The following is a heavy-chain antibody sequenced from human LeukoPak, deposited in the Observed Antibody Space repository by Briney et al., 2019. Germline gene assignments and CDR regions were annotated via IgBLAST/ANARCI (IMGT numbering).Heavy chain of an antibody. CDR2: ISGGGGST. D-gene: IGHD3-22*01. V-gene: IGHV3-23*01. J-gene: IGHJ4*02. Sequence: GGSLRLSCAASGFTFNSYAMSWVRQAPGKGLEWVSAISGGGGSTYHADSVKGRFTISRDNSKNTLYLQMNSLRAEDTAVYYCAKDRGYYYDSSGYYYFDYWGQGTLVTVSS. CDR3: AKDRGYYYDSSGYYYFDY. CDR1: GFTFNSYA.